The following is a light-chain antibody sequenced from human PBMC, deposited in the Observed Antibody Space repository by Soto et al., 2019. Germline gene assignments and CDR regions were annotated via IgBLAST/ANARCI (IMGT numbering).Light chain of an antibody. CDR2: EVS. Sequence: QSALTQPASVSGSLGQSITISCTGTSTDVGGYNYVSWYQQHPGKVPKLMIYEVSNRPSGVSDRFSGAKFGNTASLTISGLQAEDEADYYCSSSTSSSYLVFGGGTKLTVL. J-gene: IGLJ2*01. V-gene: IGLV2-14*01. CDR3: SSSTSSSYLV. CDR1: STDVGGYNY.